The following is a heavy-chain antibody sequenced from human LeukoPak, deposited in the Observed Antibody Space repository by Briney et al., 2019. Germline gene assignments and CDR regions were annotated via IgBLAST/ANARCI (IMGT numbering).Heavy chain of an antibody. V-gene: IGHV3-21*01. CDR1: GFTFSSYS. CDR2: ISSSSSYI. J-gene: IGHJ5*02. CDR3: ARGGSGYYSSWFDP. D-gene: IGHD3-22*01. Sequence: GGSLRLSCAASGFTFSSYSMNWVRQAPGKGLEWVSSISSSSSYIYYADSVKGRFTISRDNAKNSLYLQMNSLGAEDTAVYYCARGGSGYYSSWFDPWGQGTLVTVSS.